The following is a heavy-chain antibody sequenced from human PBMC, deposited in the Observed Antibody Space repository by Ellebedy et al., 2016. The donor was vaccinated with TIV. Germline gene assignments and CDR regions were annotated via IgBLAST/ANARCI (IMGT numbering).Heavy chain of an antibody. D-gene: IGHD5/OR15-5a*01. CDR2: LYYTGST. Sequence: SETLSLTCAVSGGSLSDNYWTWIRQPPGKGLEWIGYLYYTGSTNYNPSLKSRVTISVNTPRNQFSLKLSSVTAADTAVYYCVPSVSMDAFDLWGQGTMVTVSS. J-gene: IGHJ3*01. V-gene: IGHV4-59*01. CDR3: VPSVSMDAFDL. CDR1: GGSLSDNY.